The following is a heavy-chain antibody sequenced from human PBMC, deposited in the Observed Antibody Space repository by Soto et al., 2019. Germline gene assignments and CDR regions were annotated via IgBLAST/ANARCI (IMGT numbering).Heavy chain of an antibody. Sequence: QVQLQESGPGLVKPSQTLSLTCPVSGGSISSGGYYWSWIRQHPGKGLEWIGYIYYSGSTYYNPSLKSRVTISVDTSKNQFSLKRSSVTAEDTAVYYCAREGKVGAISKGDAFDIWGQGTMVTVSS. V-gene: IGHV4-31*03. D-gene: IGHD1-26*01. J-gene: IGHJ3*02. CDR1: GGSISSGGYY. CDR2: IYYSGST. CDR3: AREGKVGAISKGDAFDI.